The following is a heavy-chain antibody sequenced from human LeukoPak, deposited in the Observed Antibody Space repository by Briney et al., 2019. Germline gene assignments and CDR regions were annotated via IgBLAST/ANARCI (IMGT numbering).Heavy chain of an antibody. CDR3: AREAGGGVDY. CDR2: ISSSSSTI. Sequence: GGSLRLSCAASGFTFSSYSMNWVRQAPGKGLEWVSYISSSSSTIYYADSVKGRFTISRENARNSLYLQMNSLRVEDTAVYYCAREAGGGVDYWGQGTLVTVSS. J-gene: IGHJ4*02. CDR1: GFTFSSYS. D-gene: IGHD1-26*01. V-gene: IGHV3-48*04.